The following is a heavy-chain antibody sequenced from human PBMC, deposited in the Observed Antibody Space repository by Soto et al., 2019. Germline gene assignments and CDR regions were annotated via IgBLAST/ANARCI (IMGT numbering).Heavy chain of an antibody. J-gene: IGHJ3*02. CDR2: IHAGIGYT. CDR1: GYTFDNYA. V-gene: IGHV1-3*01. CDR3: ARVQHSGCDFKLGFDI. Sequence: QVQLVQSGAQVKKPGASVKVSCKASGYTFDNYALHWVRQAPGRRLEWMGWIHAGIGYTKHSQSFQGRVTITRVTSGSTVHMALSSLRSEATAVYYCARVQHSGCDFKLGFDIWGEGTMVTVSS. D-gene: IGHD5-12*01.